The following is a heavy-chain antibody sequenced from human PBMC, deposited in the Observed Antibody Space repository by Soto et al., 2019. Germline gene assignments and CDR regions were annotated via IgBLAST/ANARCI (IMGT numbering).Heavy chain of an antibody. J-gene: IGHJ1*01. Sequence: SSVKVSCKASGGTFSSYEISWVRQAPGQGLGWMGGIIPIFGPANYAQRFQGRVTITADESTSTAYMELSSLRSEDTAVYYCAREGPSGREYFHHWGQGTLVTVSS. V-gene: IGHV1-69*13. CDR2: IIPIFGPA. CDR3: AREGPSGREYFHH. CDR1: GGTFSSYE.